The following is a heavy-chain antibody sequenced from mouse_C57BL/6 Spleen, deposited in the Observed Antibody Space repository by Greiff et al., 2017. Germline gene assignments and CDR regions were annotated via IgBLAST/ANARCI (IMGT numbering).Heavy chain of an antibody. CDR2: IYPSDSST. CDR3: AINSKYAMDY. V-gene: IGHV1-78*01. D-gene: IGHD2-5*01. Sequence: VQLVESDAELVKPGASVKISCKASGYTFTDYSIHWMKQRPEQGLEWIGYIYPSDSSTKYNEKFKGKATLTADKTSSTAYMQLNSLTSEDSAGYFCAINSKYAMDYWGQGTSVTVSS. J-gene: IGHJ4*01. CDR1: GYTFTDYS.